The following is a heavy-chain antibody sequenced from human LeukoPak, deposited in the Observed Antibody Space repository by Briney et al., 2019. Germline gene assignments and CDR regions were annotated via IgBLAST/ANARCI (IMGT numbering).Heavy chain of an antibody. Sequence: GGSLRLSCAASGFTLSSYWTHWVRQAPGKGLVWVSRINSDGSITSYADSVKGRFTISRDNAKNTLYLQMNSLRAEDTAVYYCARSATANWFDSWGQGTLVIVSS. CDR3: ARSATANWFDS. CDR2: INSDGSIT. D-gene: IGHD5-24*01. J-gene: IGHJ5*01. V-gene: IGHV3-74*01. CDR1: GFTLSSYW.